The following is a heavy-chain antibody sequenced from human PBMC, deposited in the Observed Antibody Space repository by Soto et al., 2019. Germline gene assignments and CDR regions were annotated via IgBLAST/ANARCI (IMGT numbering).Heavy chain of an antibody. Sequence: QMQLVQSVPEVKKPGTSLKVSCKASGFTFSSYTVQWVRQARGQRLEWIGWIVVASGDANYAQKFQERVTITRDMSTSTAYLELSSLKSEDTAVYYCTTGYRSGYFDYWGQGALVTVSS. J-gene: IGHJ4*02. D-gene: IGHD3-22*01. CDR3: TTGYRSGYFDY. CDR1: GFTFSSYT. V-gene: IGHV1-58*01. CDR2: IVVASGDA.